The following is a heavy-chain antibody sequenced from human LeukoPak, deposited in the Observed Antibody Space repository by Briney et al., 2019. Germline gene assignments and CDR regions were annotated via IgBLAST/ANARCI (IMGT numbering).Heavy chain of an antibody. CDR1: GYTFATSW. D-gene: IGHD6-19*01. CDR2: IYPGDSDT. Sequence: LGESLKISCKGSGYTFATSWIGWVRQMPGKGLEWMGIIYPGDSDTRYSPSFQGQVTISADKSINTAYLQWNSLKASDTAMCYCARRSRGWYQDFWGQGTLVTVSS. CDR3: ARRSRGWYQDF. V-gene: IGHV5-51*01. J-gene: IGHJ4*02.